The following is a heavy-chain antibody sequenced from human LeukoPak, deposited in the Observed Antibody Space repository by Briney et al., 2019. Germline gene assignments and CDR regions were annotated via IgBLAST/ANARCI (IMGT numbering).Heavy chain of an antibody. Sequence: ASVKVSCTASGYTFTRFTLNWVRQAPGQGLEWMGWINTNTGNPTYAQGFTGRFVFSLDTSVSTAYLQISSLQAADTAVYYCARGVSGSSSDFDSWGQGTLVTVSS. CDR3: ARGVSGSSSDFDS. D-gene: IGHD6-6*01. CDR1: GYTFTRFT. V-gene: IGHV7-4-1*02. J-gene: IGHJ4*02. CDR2: INTNTGNP.